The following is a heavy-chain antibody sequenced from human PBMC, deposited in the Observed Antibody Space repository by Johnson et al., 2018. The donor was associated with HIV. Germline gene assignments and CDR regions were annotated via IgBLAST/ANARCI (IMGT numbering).Heavy chain of an antibody. J-gene: IGHJ3*02. V-gene: IGHV3-48*01. Sequence: VQLVESGGGVVQPGRSLRLSCAASGFTFSSYAMHWVRQAPGKGLEWISYISSSGSTIYYADSVKGRFTISRDNSKNTLYLQMNSLRAEDTAVYYCARDRGSSWPYDAFDIWGQGTMVTVSS. CDR1: GFTFSSYA. D-gene: IGHD6-13*01. CDR2: ISSSGSTI. CDR3: ARDRGSSWPYDAFDI.